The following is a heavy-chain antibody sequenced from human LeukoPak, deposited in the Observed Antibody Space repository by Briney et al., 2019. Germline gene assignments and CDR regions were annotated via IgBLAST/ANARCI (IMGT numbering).Heavy chain of an antibody. V-gene: IGHV4-59*11. CDR3: ARDIISEYSKSHSHFDP. CDR1: GGSLSSQY. CDR2: IYYRGST. J-gene: IGHJ5*02. Sequence: PSETLSLTCTVSGGSLSSQYWSWIRQPPGKGLEWIGYIYYRGSTSYNPSLKSRVTISVDTSKNQFSLRPNSVTAADTAVYYCARDIISEYSKSHSHFDPWGQGTLVTVSS. D-gene: IGHD5-18*01.